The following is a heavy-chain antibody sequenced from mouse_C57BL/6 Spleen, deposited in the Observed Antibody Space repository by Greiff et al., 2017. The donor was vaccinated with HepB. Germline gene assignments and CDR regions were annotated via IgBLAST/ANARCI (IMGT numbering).Heavy chain of an antibody. V-gene: IGHV1-5*01. CDR1: GYTFTSYW. CDR2: IYPGNSDT. CDR3: TRPPIATVVEVDY. D-gene: IGHD1-1*01. J-gene: IGHJ2*01. Sequence: EVKVVESGTVLARPGASVKMSCKTSGYTFTSYWMHWVKQRPGQGLEWIGAIYPGNSDTSYNQKFKGKAKLTAVTSASTAYMELSSLTNEDSAVYYCTRPPIATVVEVDYWGQGTTLTVSS.